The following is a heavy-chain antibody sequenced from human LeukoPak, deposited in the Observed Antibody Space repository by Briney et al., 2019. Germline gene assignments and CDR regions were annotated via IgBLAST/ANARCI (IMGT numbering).Heavy chain of an antibody. CDR1: GVSISSYY. CDR3: ARVKDYDILTGYFRADAFDI. Sequence: SETLSLTCTVSGVSISSYYWSWIRQPAGKGLEWIGRIYTSGSTNYNPSLKSRVTISVDTSKNQFSLKLSSVTAADTAVYYCARVKDYDILTGYFRADAFDIWGQGTMVTVSS. D-gene: IGHD3-9*01. CDR2: IYTSGST. V-gene: IGHV4-4*07. J-gene: IGHJ3*02.